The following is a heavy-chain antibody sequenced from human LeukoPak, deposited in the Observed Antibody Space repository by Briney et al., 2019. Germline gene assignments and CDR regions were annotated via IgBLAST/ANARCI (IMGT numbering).Heavy chain of an antibody. D-gene: IGHD2-8*01. CDR2: INPSGGST. J-gene: IGHJ6*02. CDR3: AREDVVLVDAVRYHYYGRR. CDR1: GYNFISYY. V-gene: IGHV1-46*01. Sequence: AASVKVSCKASGYNFISYYMHWVRQAPGQGLEWMGIINPSGGSTSYAQKFQDRVTMTRDTSTSTVYMELSSLKSEDTAVYYCAREDVVLVDAVRYHYYGRRLGPRDHGHRLL.